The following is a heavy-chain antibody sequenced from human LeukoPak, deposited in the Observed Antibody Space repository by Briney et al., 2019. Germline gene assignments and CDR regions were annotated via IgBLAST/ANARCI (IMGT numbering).Heavy chain of an antibody. V-gene: IGHV4-4*02. D-gene: IGHD6-19*01. Sequence: PSETLSLTCAVSGGSISSSNWWSWVRQPPGKGLEWIGEIYHSGSTNYNPSLKSRVTISVDTSKNQFSLKLSSVTAADTAVYYCARVGNSGWAYYFDYWGQGTLVTVSS. CDR2: IYHSGST. CDR3: ARVGNSGWAYYFDY. J-gene: IGHJ4*02. CDR1: GGSISSSNW.